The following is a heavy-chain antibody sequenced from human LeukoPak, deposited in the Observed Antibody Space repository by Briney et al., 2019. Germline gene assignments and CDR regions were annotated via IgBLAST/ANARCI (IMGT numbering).Heavy chain of an antibody. CDR3: ARRQAVRVFETAMVLYYYYMDV. V-gene: IGHV4-59*01. Sequence: SETLSLTCTVSGGSISSYYWSWIRQPPGKGLEWIGYIYYSGSTNYNPSLKSRVTISVDTSKNQFSLKPSSVTAADTAVYYCARRQAVRVFETAMVLYYYYMDVWGKGTTVTVSS. CDR1: GGSISSYY. J-gene: IGHJ6*03. CDR2: IYYSGST. D-gene: IGHD5-18*01.